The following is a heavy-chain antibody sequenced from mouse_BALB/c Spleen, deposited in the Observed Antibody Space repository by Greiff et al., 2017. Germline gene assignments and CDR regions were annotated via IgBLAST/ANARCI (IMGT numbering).Heavy chain of an antibody. CDR2: IWAGGST. J-gene: IGHJ3*01. CDR3: AGNYGSSYIAY. CDR1: GFSLTSYG. V-gene: IGHV2-9*02. Sequence: VQRVESGPGLVAPSQSLSITCTVSGFSLTSYGVHWVRQPPGKGLEWLGVIWAGGSTNYNSALMSRLSISKDNSKSQVFLKMNSLQTDDTAMYYCAGNYGSSYIAYGGQGTLVTVSA. D-gene: IGHD1-1*01.